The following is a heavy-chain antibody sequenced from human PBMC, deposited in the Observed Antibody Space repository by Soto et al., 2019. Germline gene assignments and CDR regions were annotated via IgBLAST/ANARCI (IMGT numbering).Heavy chain of an antibody. D-gene: IGHD1-26*01. V-gene: IGHV4-34*01. CDR3: ARLIVGATPFDY. Sequence: QVQLQQWGAGLLKPSETLSLTCAVYGGSFSGYYWSWIRQPPGKGLEWIGESNHSGSTNYNPSLKIRVTISGDTPKNQFSLKLSSVTAADTAVYYCARLIVGATPFDYWGQGTLVTVSS. J-gene: IGHJ4*02. CDR1: GGSFSGYY. CDR2: SNHSGST.